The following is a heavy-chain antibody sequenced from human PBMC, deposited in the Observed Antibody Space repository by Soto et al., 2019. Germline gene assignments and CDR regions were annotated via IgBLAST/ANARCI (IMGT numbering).Heavy chain of an antibody. J-gene: IGHJ5*02. CDR3: ARTGDGYTYTWFDP. CDR2: ISSSSSYI. V-gene: IGHV3-21*01. CDR1: GFTFSSYS. D-gene: IGHD2-21*01. Sequence: GGSLRLSCAASGFTFSSYSMNWVRQAPGKGLEWVSSISSSSSYIYYADSVKGRFTISRDNAKNSLYLQMNSLRAEDTAVYYCARTGDGYTYTWFDPWGQGPLVTVS.